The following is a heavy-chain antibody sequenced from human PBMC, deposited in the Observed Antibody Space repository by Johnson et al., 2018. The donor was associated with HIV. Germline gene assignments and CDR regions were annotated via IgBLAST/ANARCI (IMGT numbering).Heavy chain of an antibody. CDR2: ISYDGSSE. V-gene: IGHV3-30*04. CDR3: ARGHNGAFDI. J-gene: IGHJ3*02. CDR1: GFTFSSYS. Sequence: QVQLVESGGGVVQPGRSLRLSCAASGFTFSSYSMHWVRQAPGKGLEWVAVISYDGSSESYADSVKGRFTISRDNSKNTLYMQMNSLRAEDTAVYYCARGHNGAFDIWGQGTMVSVSS. D-gene: IGHD2-8*01.